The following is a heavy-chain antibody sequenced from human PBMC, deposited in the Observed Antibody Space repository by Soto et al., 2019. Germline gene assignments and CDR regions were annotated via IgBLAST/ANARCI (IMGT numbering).Heavy chain of an antibody. CDR1: GFTFSSYS. D-gene: IGHD6-6*01. CDR2: TSSSSSYI. J-gene: IGHJ4*02. V-gene: IGHV3-21*01. Sequence: WGSLRLSCAASGFTFSSYSMIWVRQTPGKGLEWVSSTSSSSSYIYYAVSVKGRFTISRDNAKNSLYLQMNSLRAEDTAVYYWARDFRSSPRFKYWGRATLVSV. CDR3: ARDFRSSPRFKY.